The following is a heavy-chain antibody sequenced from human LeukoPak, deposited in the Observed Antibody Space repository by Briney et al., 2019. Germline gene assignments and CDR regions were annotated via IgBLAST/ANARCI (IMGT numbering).Heavy chain of an antibody. Sequence: GGSLRLSCAASGFTFSSYGMHWVRQAPGKGLEWVAVISYDGSNKYYADSVKGRFTISRDNSKNTLYLQMNSLTTEDTAVYYCAKDPGAKYYFDYWGQGTPVTVSS. CDR1: GFTFSSYG. V-gene: IGHV3-30*18. J-gene: IGHJ4*02. CDR3: AKDPGAKYYFDY. CDR2: ISYDGSNK. D-gene: IGHD3-10*01.